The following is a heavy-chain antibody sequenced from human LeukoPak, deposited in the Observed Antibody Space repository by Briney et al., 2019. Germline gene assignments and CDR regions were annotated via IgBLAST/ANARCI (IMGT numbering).Heavy chain of an antibody. Sequence: ASVKVSCKASGYTFTGYYMHWVRQAPGQGLEWMGWINPNSGGTNYAQKFQGRVTMTRDTSISTAYMELSRLRSDDTAVYYCARSSGWHWYYFDYWGQGALVTVSS. D-gene: IGHD6-19*01. CDR1: GYTFTGYY. CDR2: INPNSGGT. CDR3: ARSSGWHWYYFDY. V-gene: IGHV1-2*02. J-gene: IGHJ4*02.